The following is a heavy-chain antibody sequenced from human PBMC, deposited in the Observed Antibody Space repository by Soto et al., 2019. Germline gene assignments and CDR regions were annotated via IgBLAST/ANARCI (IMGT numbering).Heavy chain of an antibody. CDR2: IRNKTNNSAT. CDR1: GFNFRDSA. V-gene: IGHV3-73*02. CDR3: TSRRDWTAVDPLDY. Sequence: EVQLVESGGGLVQPGGSLKLSCAASGFNFRDSAMHWVRQASGKGLEWVGRIRNKTNNSATAFNAPVKGRFTISRDDSKNMVSLQMNSLKLDDTAVYYCTSRRDWTAVDPLDYWGQGTLVTVSS. J-gene: IGHJ4*02. D-gene: IGHD5-18*01.